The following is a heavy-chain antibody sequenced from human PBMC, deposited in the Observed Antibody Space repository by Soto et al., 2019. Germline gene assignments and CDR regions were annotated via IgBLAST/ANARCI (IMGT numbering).Heavy chain of an antibody. J-gene: IGHJ3*02. D-gene: IGHD6-13*01. CDR3: ARGSRHSSSWPDAFDI. Sequence: VKVSCKASGYTFTSYYMHWVRQAPGQGLEWMGIINPSGGSTSYAQKFQGRVTMTRDTSTSTVYMELSSLRSEDTAVYYCARGSRHSSSWPDAFDIWGQGTMVTVSS. V-gene: IGHV1-46*01. CDR2: INPSGGST. CDR1: GYTFTSYY.